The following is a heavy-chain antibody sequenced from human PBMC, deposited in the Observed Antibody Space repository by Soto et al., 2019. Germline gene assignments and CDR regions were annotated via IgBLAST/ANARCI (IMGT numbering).Heavy chain of an antibody. J-gene: IGHJ4*02. Sequence: WSLRLSCASSGFTFSSYSMKWVRQAPGKGLEWVSSISSSSSYIYYADSVKGRFTISRDNAKKSLYLQMNSLRAEDTAVYYCAREVGTGDFDYWGQGTMVT. CDR1: GFTFSSYS. CDR2: ISSSSSYI. D-gene: IGHD1-1*01. CDR3: AREVGTGDFDY. V-gene: IGHV3-21*01.